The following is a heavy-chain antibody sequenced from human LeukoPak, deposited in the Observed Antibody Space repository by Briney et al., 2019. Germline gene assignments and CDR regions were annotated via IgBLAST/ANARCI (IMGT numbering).Heavy chain of an antibody. V-gene: IGHV4-59*08. Sequence: SETLSLTCTVSGGSISSYYWSWIRQPPGMGLEWIAYVYYDGNTRYNPSLKSRVTMSVDTSKNQFSLKLSSVTAADTAVYYCARHELGVCDGGGCPYYLDYWGQGTLVTVSS. J-gene: IGHJ4*02. CDR3: ARHELGVCDGGGCPYYLDY. D-gene: IGHD2-15*01. CDR1: GGSISSYY. CDR2: VYYDGNT.